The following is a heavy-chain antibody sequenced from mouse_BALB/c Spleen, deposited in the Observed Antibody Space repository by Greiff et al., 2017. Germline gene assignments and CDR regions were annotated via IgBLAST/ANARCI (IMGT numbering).Heavy chain of an antibody. CDR1: GFTFTDYY. J-gene: IGHJ2*01. Sequence: EVKLVESGGGLVQPGGSLRLSCATSGFTFTDYYMSWVRQPPGKALEWLGFIRNKANGYTTEYSASVKGRFTISRDNSQSILYLQMNTLRAEDSATYYCARPLYGSSPYFDYWGQGTTLTVSS. V-gene: IGHV7-3*02. D-gene: IGHD1-1*01. CDR3: ARPLYGSSPYFDY. CDR2: IRNKANGYTT.